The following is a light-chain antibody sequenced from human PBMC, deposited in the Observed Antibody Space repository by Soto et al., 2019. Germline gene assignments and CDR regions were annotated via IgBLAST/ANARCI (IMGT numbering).Light chain of an antibody. Sequence: EIVLTQSPGTLSLSPGERATLSCRASQSVSSSYLAWYQQKPGQAPRLLIYGASSRPTGIPDRFSGSGSGTDFTLTISRLEPEEFAVYYCQQYGSSPPITFGPGTKVDIK. V-gene: IGKV3-20*01. CDR2: GAS. CDR3: QQYGSSPPIT. CDR1: QSVSSSY. J-gene: IGKJ3*01.